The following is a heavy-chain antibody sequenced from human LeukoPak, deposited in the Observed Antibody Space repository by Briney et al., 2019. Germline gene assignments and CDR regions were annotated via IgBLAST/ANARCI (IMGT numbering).Heavy chain of an antibody. CDR1: GYTFTNYN. CDR2: MNPNSGNT. Sequence: ASVKVSCKDSGYTFTNYNINWVRQATGQGLEWIGWMNPNSGNTGHAQKFQGRVTITRSTSISTAYMELSSLRSEDTAVYYCARDIAVGGKGLFDPWGQGTLGTLSS. J-gene: IGHJ5*02. V-gene: IGHV1-8*03. D-gene: IGHD6-13*01. CDR3: ARDIAVGGKGLFDP.